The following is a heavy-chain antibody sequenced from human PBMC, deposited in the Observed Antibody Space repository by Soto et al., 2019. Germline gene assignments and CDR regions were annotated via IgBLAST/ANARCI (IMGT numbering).Heavy chain of an antibody. CDR2: ISAYNGNT. D-gene: IGHD6-13*01. V-gene: IGHV1-18*01. Sequence: QVQLVQSGAEVKKPGASVKVSCKASGYTFTSYGISWVRQAPGQGLEWMGWISAYNGNTNYAQKLQGRVTMTTDTATSTAYMELRSLRSDDTAVYYCAGGVFQQPRSGYYYYGMDVWGQGTTVTVSS. J-gene: IGHJ6*02. CDR3: AGGVFQQPRSGYYYYGMDV. CDR1: GYTFTSYG.